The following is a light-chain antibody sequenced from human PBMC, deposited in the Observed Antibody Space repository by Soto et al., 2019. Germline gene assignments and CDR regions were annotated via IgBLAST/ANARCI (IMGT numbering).Light chain of an antibody. V-gene: IGKV1D-12*01. CDR2: AVS. J-gene: IGKJ4*01. CDR3: HQANSFT. Sequence: DIQMTQSPSSVSASVGDRVTITCRASQGINSWLAWYQQKPGKAPKLLIYAVSSLQNGVPSRFSGSRSGTDFTLTIGSLQPEDFATYYCHQANSFTFGGGTKVDIK. CDR1: QGINSW.